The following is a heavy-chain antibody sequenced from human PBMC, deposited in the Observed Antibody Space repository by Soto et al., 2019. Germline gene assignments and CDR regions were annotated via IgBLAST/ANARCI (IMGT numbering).Heavy chain of an antibody. Sequence: EVQLLESGGGLVQPGGSLRLSCAASGFTFSNYAMSWVRQAPGKGLEWVSAISSSGDSPYYADSVKGRFTVSRDNSKNTLYLQMNSLRVEDTAIYYCARNTIPHPPYCGQGTLVTVSS. CDR1: GFTFSNYA. CDR2: ISSSGDSP. D-gene: IGHD1-1*01. CDR3: ARNTIPHPPY. J-gene: IGHJ4*02. V-gene: IGHV3-23*01.